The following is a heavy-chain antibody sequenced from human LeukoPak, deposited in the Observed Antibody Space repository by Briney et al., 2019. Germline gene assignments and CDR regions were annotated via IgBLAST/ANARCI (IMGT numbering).Heavy chain of an antibody. CDR2: IRYDGSNK. J-gene: IGHJ4*02. CDR3: TRERGDLERRIDY. CDR1: GFTFSSYG. Sequence: GGSLRLSCAASGFTFSSYGMHWVRQAPGKGLEWVAFIRYDGSNKYYADSVKGRFTISRDNSKNTLFLQMNSLRAEDTAVYYCTRERGDLERRIDYWGQGTLVTVSS. V-gene: IGHV3-30*02. D-gene: IGHD1-1*01.